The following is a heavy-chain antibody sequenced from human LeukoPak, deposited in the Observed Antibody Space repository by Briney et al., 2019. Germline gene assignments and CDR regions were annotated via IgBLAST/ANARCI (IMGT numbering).Heavy chain of an antibody. J-gene: IGHJ5*02. D-gene: IGHD3-10*01. Sequence: SETLSLTCAVNGGSFSGYFWSWIRQPPGKGLEWIGEINHSGTTNYHPSLKSRVTISVDTSKNEFSLKLSSVTAADTAVYYCARGGSRITMVRGVDNWFDPWGQGTLVTVSS. CDR2: INHSGTT. V-gene: IGHV4-34*01. CDR1: GGSFSGYF. CDR3: ARGGSRITMVRGVDNWFDP.